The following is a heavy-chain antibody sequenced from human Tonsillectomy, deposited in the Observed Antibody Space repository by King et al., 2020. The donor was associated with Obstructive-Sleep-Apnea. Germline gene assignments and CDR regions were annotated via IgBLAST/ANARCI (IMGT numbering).Heavy chain of an antibody. Sequence: RLQLQESGPGLVKPSETLSLTCTVSGGSLSSTSHYWVWIRQPPGEGLEWIGSMYYTGRAYYKPSLTSRVTISIDTSKNQFSLKLISVTAADTAVYYCARGPPVRYFDWLSDAGHYGMDVWGQGTTVTVSS. V-gene: IGHV4-39*06. J-gene: IGHJ6*02. CDR2: MYYTGRA. D-gene: IGHD3-9*01. CDR1: GGSLSSTSHY. CDR3: ARGPPVRYFDWLSDAGHYGMDV.